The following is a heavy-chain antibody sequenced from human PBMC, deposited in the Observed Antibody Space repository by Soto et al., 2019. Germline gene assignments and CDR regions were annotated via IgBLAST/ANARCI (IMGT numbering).Heavy chain of an antibody. CDR1: GFTFSSYG. V-gene: IGHV3-30*03. Sequence: QVQLVESGGGVVQPGRSLRLSCAASGFTFSSYGMHWVRQAPGKGREWVAVISYDGSNRYYADSVKGRFTISRDNSKNTLYLQMNSLRAEDTAVYYCAAEVDTAMVPDDYWGQGTLVTVSS. CDR2: ISYDGSNR. D-gene: IGHD5-18*01. CDR3: AAEVDTAMVPDDY. J-gene: IGHJ4*02.